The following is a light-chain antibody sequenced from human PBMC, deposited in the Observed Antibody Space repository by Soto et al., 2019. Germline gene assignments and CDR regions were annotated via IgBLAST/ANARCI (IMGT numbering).Light chain of an antibody. Sequence: QPSSISGSPAQWITISFPGTSSDVGSYNLVSWYQQHPGKAPKLMIYEVSKRPSGVSNRFSGSKSGNTASLTISGLQAEDEADYYCCSYAGSSTSPYVFGTGTKVTVL. CDR1: SSDVGSYNL. CDR2: EVS. V-gene: IGLV2-23*02. J-gene: IGLJ1*01. CDR3: CSYAGSSTSPYV.